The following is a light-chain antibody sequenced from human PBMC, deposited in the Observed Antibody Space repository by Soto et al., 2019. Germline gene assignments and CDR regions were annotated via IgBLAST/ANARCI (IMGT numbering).Light chain of an antibody. V-gene: IGLV1-40*01. Sequence: QFVVTQAPSVSGAPGQRVTITWTASISKFGAGYDVHWYQQLPGTAPKLLIYGNSNRPSGVPDRFSGSKSGTSASLAITGLQAEDEADYYCQSYDSRLSGYVFGTGTKVNVL. J-gene: IGLJ1*01. CDR2: GNS. CDR3: QSYDSRLSGYV. CDR1: ISKFGAGYD.